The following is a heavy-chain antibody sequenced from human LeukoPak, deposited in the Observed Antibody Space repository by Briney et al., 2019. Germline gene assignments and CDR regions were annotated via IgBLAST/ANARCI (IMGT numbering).Heavy chain of an antibody. V-gene: IGHV4-4*07. J-gene: IGHJ4*02. CDR2: IYTSGST. Sequence: SSETLSLTCTVSGGSISSYYWSWIRQPAGKGLEWIGRIYTSGSTNYNPSLKSRVTMSVDTSKNQFSLKLSSVTAADTAVYYCARGYPVRIAVAGTRPLDYWGQGTLVTVSS. D-gene: IGHD6-19*01. CDR3: ARGYPVRIAVAGTRPLDY. CDR1: GGSISSYY.